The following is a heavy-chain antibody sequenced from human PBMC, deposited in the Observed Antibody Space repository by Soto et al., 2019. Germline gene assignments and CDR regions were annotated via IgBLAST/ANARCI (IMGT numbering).Heavy chain of an antibody. CDR3: ARHGPGGSYSDY. D-gene: IGHD1-26*01. CDR2: IYYSGST. Sequence: PETLSLTCNVSGGSISGSSYYWGWIRQPPGKGLEWIGSIYYSGSTYYNPSLKSRVTISVDTSKNQFSLKLSSVTAADTAVYYCARHGPGGSYSDYWGQGTLVTVSS. CDR1: GGSISGSSYY. V-gene: IGHV4-39*01. J-gene: IGHJ4*02.